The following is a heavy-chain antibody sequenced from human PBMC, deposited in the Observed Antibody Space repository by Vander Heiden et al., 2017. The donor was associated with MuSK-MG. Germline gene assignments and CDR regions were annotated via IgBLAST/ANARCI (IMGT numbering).Heavy chain of an antibody. J-gene: IGHJ6*02. CDR2: IYYSGST. V-gene: IGHV4-59*01. CDR1: GGSISRYY. CDR3: ARDRGRVPRAYYYYGMDV. D-gene: IGHD3-16*01. Sequence: QVQLQESGPGLVKPSETLSLTCTVSGGSISRYYWSWIRQPPGKGLEWIGYIYYSGSTNYNPSLKSRVTISVDTSKNQFSLKLSSVTAADTAVYYCARDRGRVPRAYYYYGMDVWGQGTTVTVSS.